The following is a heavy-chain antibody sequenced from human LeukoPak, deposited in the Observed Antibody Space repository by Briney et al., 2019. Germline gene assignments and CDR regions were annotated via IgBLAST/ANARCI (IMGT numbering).Heavy chain of an antibody. J-gene: IGHJ3*02. Sequence: SETLSLTCAVSGDSFSSHYWTWIRQSPGTGLEWIGYISHIGRTNYNPSLKSRVTISIDTSKNQFSLKLRSVTAADTAVYYCAIDLVTVPKGFDIWGQGTMVSVSS. CDR1: GDSFSSHY. CDR3: AIDLVTVPKGFDI. V-gene: IGHV4-59*11. CDR2: ISHIGRT. D-gene: IGHD4-17*01.